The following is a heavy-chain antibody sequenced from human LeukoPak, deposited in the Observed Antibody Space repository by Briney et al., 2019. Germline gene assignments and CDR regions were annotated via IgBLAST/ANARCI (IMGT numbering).Heavy chain of an antibody. D-gene: IGHD4/OR15-4a*01. CDR2: IYYSGST. CDR1: GGSISSYY. Sequence: SETLSLTCTVSGGSISSYYWSWIRQPPGKGLEWIGYIYYSGSTNYNPSLKSRVTISVDTSKNQFSLKLSSVTAADTAVYYCARLLTMAVFDYWGQGTLVTVSS. CDR3: ARLLTMAVFDY. J-gene: IGHJ4*02. V-gene: IGHV4-59*12.